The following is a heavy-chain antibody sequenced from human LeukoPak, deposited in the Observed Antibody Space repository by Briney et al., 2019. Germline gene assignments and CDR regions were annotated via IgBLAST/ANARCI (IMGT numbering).Heavy chain of an antibody. CDR3: AGTYYYDKGAFDI. V-gene: IGHV3-53*01. Sequence: GGSLRLPCAASGFTVSSNYMNWVRQAPGKGLEWVSVIYSGGSTYYADSVKGRFTISRDNSKNTLYLQMNSLRAEDTAVYYCAGTYYYDKGAFDIWGQGTMVTVSS. J-gene: IGHJ3*02. D-gene: IGHD3-22*01. CDR1: GFTVSSNY. CDR2: IYSGGST.